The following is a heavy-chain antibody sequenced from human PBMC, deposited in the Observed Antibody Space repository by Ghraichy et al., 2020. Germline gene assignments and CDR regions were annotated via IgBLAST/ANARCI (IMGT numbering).Heavy chain of an antibody. CDR1: GFVISNYA. V-gene: IGHV3-23*01. Sequence: GGSLRLSCVASGFVISNYAMSWVRQAPGKGLEWVSAISGSGDGTYYADSVKGRFTVSRDNSKNTLYLQMNSLRAEDTAIYYCAKVSGTNSFVGSDYWGQGTLVTVTS. D-gene: IGHD2-2*01. J-gene: IGHJ4*02. CDR2: ISGSGDGT. CDR3: AKVSGTNSFVGSDY.